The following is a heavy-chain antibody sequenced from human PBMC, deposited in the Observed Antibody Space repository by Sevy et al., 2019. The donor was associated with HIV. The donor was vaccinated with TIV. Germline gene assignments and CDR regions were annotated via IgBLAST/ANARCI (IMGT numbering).Heavy chain of an antibody. V-gene: IGHV3-30*18. J-gene: IGHJ4*02. D-gene: IGHD5-12*01. Sequence: GGSLRLSCAASGFTFSSYGMHWVRQAPGKGLEWVAVISYDGSIKYYADSVKGRFTISRDNSKNTLYLQMNSLRAEDTAVYYCAKDGVATIRGYFDYWGQGTLVTVSS. CDR3: AKDGVATIRGYFDY. CDR2: ISYDGSIK. CDR1: GFTFSSYG.